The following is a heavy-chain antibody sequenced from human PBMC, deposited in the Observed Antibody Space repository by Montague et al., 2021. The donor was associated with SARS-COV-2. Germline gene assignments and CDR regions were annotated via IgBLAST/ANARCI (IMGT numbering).Heavy chain of an antibody. CDR2: IYHSGST. V-gene: IGHV4-59*01. Sequence: SETLSLTCTVSGGSFSSYYWSWIRQPPGKGLEWIGYIYHSGSTNYNPSLKSRVTISVDTSKNQFSLKLSSVTAADTAVYYCARDHRLGSYDFWSAPAWYFDLWGRGTLVTVSS. J-gene: IGHJ2*01. D-gene: IGHD3-3*01. CDR3: ARDHRLGSYDFWSAPAWYFDL. CDR1: GGSFSSYY.